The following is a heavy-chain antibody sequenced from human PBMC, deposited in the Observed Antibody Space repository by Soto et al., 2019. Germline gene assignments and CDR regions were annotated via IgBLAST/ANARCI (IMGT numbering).Heavy chain of an antibody. CDR1: GYTFTRYG. CDR3: ASANGDYYFDY. J-gene: IGHJ4*02. Sequence: QVQLVQSGAEVKKPGASVKVSCNASGYTFTRYGISWVRQAPGQGLEWMGWISTYKGDTNYAQKLQGRVTLTTDTSTSTAYMELRSLRSDDTAVYYCASANGDYYFDYWGQGTLVTVST. CDR2: ISTYKGDT. D-gene: IGHD4-17*01. V-gene: IGHV1-18*01.